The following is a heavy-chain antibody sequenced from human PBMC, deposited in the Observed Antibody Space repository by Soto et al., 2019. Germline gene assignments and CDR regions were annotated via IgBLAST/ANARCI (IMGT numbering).Heavy chain of an antibody. CDR1: GGSISSGGYY. J-gene: IGHJ6*02. CDR2: IYYSGST. CDR3: ARERRFLEWLVGEYGMDV. D-gene: IGHD3-3*01. V-gene: IGHV4-31*03. Sequence: SETLSLTCTVSGGSISSGGYYWSWIRQHPGKGLEWIGYIYYSGSTYYNPSLKSRVTISVDTSKNQFSLKLSSVTAADTAVYYCARERRFLEWLVGEYGMDVWGQGTTVTVSS.